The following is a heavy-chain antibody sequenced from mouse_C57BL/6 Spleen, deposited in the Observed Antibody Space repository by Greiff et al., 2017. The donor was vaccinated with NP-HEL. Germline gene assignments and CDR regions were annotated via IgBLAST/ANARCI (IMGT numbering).Heavy chain of an antibody. CDR1: GYTFTSYW. CDR3: ARSGTRQLRLPYYFDY. V-gene: IGHV1-53*01. D-gene: IGHD3-2*02. CDR2: INPSNGGT. J-gene: IGHJ2*01. Sequence: VQLQQPGTELVKPGASVKLSCKASGYTFTSYWMPWVKQRPGQGLEWIGNINPSNGGTNYNEKFKSKATLTVDKSSSTAYMQLSSLTSEDSAVYYCARSGTRQLRLPYYFDYWGQGTTLTVSS.